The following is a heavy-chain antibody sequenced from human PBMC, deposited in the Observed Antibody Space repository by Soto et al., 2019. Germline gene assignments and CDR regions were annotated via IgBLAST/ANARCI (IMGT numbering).Heavy chain of an antibody. D-gene: IGHD3-10*01. CDR2: ISYDGTNK. J-gene: IGHJ4*02. Sequence: QVQLMESGGGVVQPGRSLRLSCAASGFIFSSYAMHWVRQSPGKVLEWVAVISYDGTNKYYADSVKGRFTISRDNSKNTLYLQMNTLRIEDTAVYHCAKWSGSGSFYNTPFASWGQGTLVSVSS. CDR1: GFIFSSYA. CDR3: AKWSGSGSFYNTPFAS. V-gene: IGHV3-30*18.